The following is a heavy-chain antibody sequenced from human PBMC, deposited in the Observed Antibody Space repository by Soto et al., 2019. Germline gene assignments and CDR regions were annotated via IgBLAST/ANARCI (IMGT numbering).Heavy chain of an antibody. Sequence: QMQLQESGPGLVMPSETLSLTCTVSGGSIRGYYWSWIRQSAGMRLEWIGRMHTSGSTNYNPSLKSRVTISVDMSKNQISLKLTSVTAADTALYYCVRASMPKAHFDSWGQGTLVTVSS. CDR3: VRASMPKAHFDS. V-gene: IGHV4-4*07. CDR1: GGSIRGYY. J-gene: IGHJ4*02. D-gene: IGHD2-2*01. CDR2: MHTSGST.